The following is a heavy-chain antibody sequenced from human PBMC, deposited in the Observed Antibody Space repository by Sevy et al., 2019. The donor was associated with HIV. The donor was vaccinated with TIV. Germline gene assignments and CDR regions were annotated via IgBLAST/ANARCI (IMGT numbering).Heavy chain of an antibody. J-gene: IGHJ4*02. Sequence: GGSLRLSCAASGFTFRSYWMHWVRQAPGKGLVWVSRIDSDGNTATYADSVKGRFTISRDNTRNTLYLQMNSLRLEDTAVYYCASGKSGYSDHYYWGQGTLVTVSS. CDR3: ASGKSGYSDHYY. CDR2: IDSDGNTA. V-gene: IGHV3-74*01. D-gene: IGHD3-3*01. CDR1: GFTFRSYW.